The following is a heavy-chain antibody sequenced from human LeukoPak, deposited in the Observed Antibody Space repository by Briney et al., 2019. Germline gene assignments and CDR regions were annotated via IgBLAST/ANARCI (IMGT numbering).Heavy chain of an antibody. Sequence: GGSLRLSCAASGFTFSTYAMNWVRQAPGKGLEWVSGISGSGGSTSYADSVKGRFTMSRDNSKNTLNLQVNSLRAEDTAIYYCAKDWTTDYFGSGSHYWGQGTLVTVSS. D-gene: IGHD3-10*01. CDR1: GFTFSTYA. CDR3: AKDWTTDYFGSGSHY. CDR2: ISGSGGST. J-gene: IGHJ4*02. V-gene: IGHV3-23*01.